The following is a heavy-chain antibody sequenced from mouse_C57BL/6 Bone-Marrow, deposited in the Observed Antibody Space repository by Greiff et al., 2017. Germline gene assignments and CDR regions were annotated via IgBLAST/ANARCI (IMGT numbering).Heavy chain of an antibody. V-gene: IGHV3-6*01. Sequence: ESGPGLVKPSQSLSLTCSVTGYSITSGYYWNWIRQFPGNKLEWMGYISYDGSNNYNPSLKNRISITRDTSKNQFFLKFNSVTTEDTATYYCARRGDGYAMDYWGQGTSVTVSS. J-gene: IGHJ4*01. CDR2: ISYDGSN. D-gene: IGHD2-3*01. CDR1: GYSITSGYY. CDR3: ARRGDGYAMDY.